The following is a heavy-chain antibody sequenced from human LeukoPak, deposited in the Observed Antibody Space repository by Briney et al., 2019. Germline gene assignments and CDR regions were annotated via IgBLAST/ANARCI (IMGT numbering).Heavy chain of an antibody. CDR3: ARVDTAMTDAFDI. CDR2: ISGSGGST. Sequence: GGSLRLSCAASGFTFSSYAMSWVRQAPGKGLEWVSAISGSGGSTYYADSVKGRFTISRDNSKNTLYLQMNSLRAEDTAVYYCARVDTAMTDAFDIWGQGTMVTVSS. V-gene: IGHV3-23*01. CDR1: GFTFSSYA. D-gene: IGHD5-18*01. J-gene: IGHJ3*02.